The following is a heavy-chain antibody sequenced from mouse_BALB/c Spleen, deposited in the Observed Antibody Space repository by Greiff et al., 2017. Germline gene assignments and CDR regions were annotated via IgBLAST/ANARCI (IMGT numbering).Heavy chain of an antibody. V-gene: IGHV1-9*01. Sequence: QVQLQQSGAELMKPGASVKISCKATGYTFSSYWIEWVKQRPGQGLEWIGEIYPGSGSTYYNEKFKGKATLTADKSSNTAYMQLSSLTSEDSAVYFCARLYFDYWGQGTTLTVSS. J-gene: IGHJ2*01. CDR3: ARLYFDY. CDR1: GYTFSSYW. CDR2: IYPGSGST.